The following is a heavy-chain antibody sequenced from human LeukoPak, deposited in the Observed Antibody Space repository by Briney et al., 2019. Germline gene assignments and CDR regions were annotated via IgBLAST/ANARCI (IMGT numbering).Heavy chain of an antibody. Sequence: SETLSLTCTVSGGSISSYYWSWIRQPPGKGLEWIGYIYYSGSTNYNPSLKSRVTISVDTSKNQFSLKLSSVTAADTAVYYCASTTVNYYDSSVLRRAEYFQHWGQGTLVTVSS. CDR1: GGSISSYY. V-gene: IGHV4-59*01. D-gene: IGHD3-22*01. J-gene: IGHJ1*01. CDR2: IYYSGST. CDR3: ASTTVNYYDSSVLRRAEYFQH.